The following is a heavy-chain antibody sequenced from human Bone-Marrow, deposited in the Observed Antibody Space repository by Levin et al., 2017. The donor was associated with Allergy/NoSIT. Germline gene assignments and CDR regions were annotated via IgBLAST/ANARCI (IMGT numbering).Heavy chain of an antibody. CDR1: GFTFNDYT. CDR3: AKDLRPRIAVTGHLEY. V-gene: IGHV3-43*01. CDR2: ISWDASTT. J-gene: IGHJ4*02. Sequence: GGSLRLSCAASGFTFNDYTMHWVRQAPQRGLEWVSLISWDASTTYYADSVRGRFTISRDNSKNAMYLQMNSLTTEDTALYYCAKDLRPRIAVTGHLEYWGQGTLVTVSS. D-gene: IGHD6-19*01.